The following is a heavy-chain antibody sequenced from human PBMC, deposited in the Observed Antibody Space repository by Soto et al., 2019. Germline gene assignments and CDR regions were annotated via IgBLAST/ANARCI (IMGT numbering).Heavy chain of an antibody. CDR1: GGSISSYY. V-gene: IGHV4-59*08. CDR3: ARRYGGTFDY. D-gene: IGHD2-15*01. J-gene: IGHJ4*02. CDR2: IYYSGST. Sequence: SETLSLTCTVSGGSISSYYWSWIRQPPGKGLEWIGYIYYSGSTNYNPSLKSRVTISVDTSKNQFSLKLSSVTAAVTAVYYCARRYGGTFDYWGQGTLVTAPQ.